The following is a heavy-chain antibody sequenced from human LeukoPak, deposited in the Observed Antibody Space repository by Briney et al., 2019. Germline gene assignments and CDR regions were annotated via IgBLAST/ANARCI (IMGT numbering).Heavy chain of an antibody. D-gene: IGHD3-16*01. CDR3: ARDHRLGNYFDY. CDR1: GSTFSSYA. J-gene: IGHJ4*02. CDR2: ISYDGSNK. Sequence: GGSLRLSCAASGSTFSSYAMHWVRQAPGKGLEWVAVISYDGSNKYYADSVKGRFTISRDNSKNTLYLQMNSLRAEDTAVYYCARDHRLGNYFDYWGQGTLVTVSS. V-gene: IGHV3-30*04.